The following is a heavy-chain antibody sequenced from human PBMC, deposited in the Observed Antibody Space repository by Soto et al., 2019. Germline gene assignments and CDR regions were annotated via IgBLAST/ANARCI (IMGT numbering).Heavy chain of an antibody. Sequence: SETLSLTCAVYGGSFSGYYRSWIRQPPGKGLEWIGEINHSGSTNYNPSLKSRVTISVDTSKNQFSLKLSSVTAADTAVYYCARGPTFTTVVRLNFDYWGQGTLVTVSS. D-gene: IGHD4-17*01. J-gene: IGHJ4*02. CDR1: GGSFSGYY. CDR3: ARGPTFTTVVRLNFDY. V-gene: IGHV4-34*01. CDR2: INHSGST.